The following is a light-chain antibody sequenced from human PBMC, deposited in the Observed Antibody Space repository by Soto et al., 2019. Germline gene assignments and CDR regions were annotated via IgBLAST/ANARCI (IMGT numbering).Light chain of an antibody. CDR1: QSIITY. J-gene: IGKJ1*01. Sequence: IQMTQSPSSLSASVGDRVTIACRSSQSIITYLHWYQQKPGKAPNLLIYAASNLQSGVPSRFSGSGYGTDFTLTISSLQPEDFATYYCLQDYNYPWTFGQGTKVDI. CDR3: LQDYNYPWT. V-gene: IGKV1-6*01. CDR2: AAS.